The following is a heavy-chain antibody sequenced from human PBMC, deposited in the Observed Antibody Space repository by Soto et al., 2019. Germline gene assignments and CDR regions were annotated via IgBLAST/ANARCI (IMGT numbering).Heavy chain of an antibody. J-gene: IGHJ6*02. CDR2: IIPIFGTA. D-gene: IGHD3-10*01. CDR1: GATFSSYA. Sequence: SVEVSCKASGATFSSYAISWVRQAPGQGLEWMGGIIPIFGTANYAQRFQGRVTITADESTSTSYMELSSLRSADTAVYYCASQYYYGSGSYYNVSSYSYYYYGMDGRYQESTVRVSS. CDR3: ASQYYYGSGSYYNVSSYSYYYYGMDG. V-gene: IGHV1-69*13.